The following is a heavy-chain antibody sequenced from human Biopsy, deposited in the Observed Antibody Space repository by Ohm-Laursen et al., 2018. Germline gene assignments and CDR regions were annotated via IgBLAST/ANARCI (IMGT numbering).Heavy chain of an antibody. CDR1: GTSIITYS. CDR3: ASVVLGPTNDAFDL. J-gene: IGHJ3*01. V-gene: IGHV4-4*07. CDR2: IYVSGST. D-gene: IGHD3-22*01. Sequence: SDTLSLTCSVSGTSIITYSWSWIRQPAGKGLEWIGRIYVSGSTNYNPSLKSRATMSVDTSKKQLSLRLRSVTAADTAMYYCASVVLGPTNDAFDLWGQGTMVVVSS.